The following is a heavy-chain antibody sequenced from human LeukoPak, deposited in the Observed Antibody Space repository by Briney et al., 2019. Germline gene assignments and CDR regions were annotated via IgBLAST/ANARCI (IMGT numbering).Heavy chain of an antibody. J-gene: IGHJ4*02. D-gene: IGHD6-13*01. CDR3: ARDDSSSWHIDY. CDR2: ISSSSSYI. CDR1: GFTFSSYS. V-gene: IGHV3-21*01. Sequence: GGSLRLSCAASGFTFSSYSMNWVRQAPGKGLEWVSSISSSSSYIYYADSVKGRFTISRDNAKNSLYLQMNSLRAEDTAVYYCARDDSSSWHIDYWGQGTLVTVSS.